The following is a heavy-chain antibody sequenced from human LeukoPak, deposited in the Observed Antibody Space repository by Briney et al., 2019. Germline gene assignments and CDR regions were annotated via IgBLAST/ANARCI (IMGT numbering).Heavy chain of an antibody. V-gene: IGHV4-34*01. CDR2: INHSGNT. Sequence: SETLSLTCAVYGGSFSGYYWSWIRQPPGKGLEWIGEINHSGNTNYNPSLKSRVTISVDTSKNQFSLKLSSVTAADTAVYYCAGAEDYGDYVYAFDIWGQGTMVTVSS. J-gene: IGHJ3*02. CDR1: GGSFSGYY. CDR3: AGAEDYGDYVYAFDI. D-gene: IGHD4-17*01.